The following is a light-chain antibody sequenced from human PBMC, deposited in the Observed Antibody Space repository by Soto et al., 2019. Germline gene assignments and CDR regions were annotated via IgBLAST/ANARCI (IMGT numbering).Light chain of an antibody. J-gene: IGKJ5*01. CDR2: DTS. Sequence: EIVMTQSPATLSVSPGERVTLSCRASQSVSRFLAWYQQRPGQAPRLLIYDTSTRATGVPARFSGSGSGTDFTLTISNLQPEDSATYYCQQASSFPLTFGQGTRLEIK. V-gene: IGKV3-15*01. CDR3: QQASSFPLT. CDR1: QSVSRF.